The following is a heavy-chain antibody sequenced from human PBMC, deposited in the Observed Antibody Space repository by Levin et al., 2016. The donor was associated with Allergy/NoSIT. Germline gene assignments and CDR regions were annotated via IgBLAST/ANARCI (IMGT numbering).Heavy chain of an antibody. V-gene: IGHV4-39*01. CDR2: LSYGGVT. CDR1: GGSISSYNYY. J-gene: IGHJ2*01. CDR3: ATHLWSGGSWYFDL. D-gene: IGHD1-26*01. Sequence: SETLSLTCTVSGGSISSYNYYWGWIRQPPGKGLEWIGSLSYGGVTYSNPPLKSRVAISVDSSKNQFSVKLRSVTAADTAVYYCATHLWSGGSWYFDLWGRGTLVTVSA.